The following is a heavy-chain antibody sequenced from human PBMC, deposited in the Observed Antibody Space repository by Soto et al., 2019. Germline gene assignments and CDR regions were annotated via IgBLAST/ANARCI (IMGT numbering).Heavy chain of an antibody. Sequence: GGSLRLSCAASGFAFSNAWMNWVGQAPGKGLEWVGRIKSQTDGGTTDYAAPVKGRFTISRDDSKNTIYLQMKSLRTEDTAVYYCTATGGSTRSWDLDYWGQGTLVTVSS. CDR1: GFAFSNAW. J-gene: IGHJ4*02. D-gene: IGHD2-2*01. CDR2: IKSQTDGGTT. V-gene: IGHV3-15*01. CDR3: TATGGSTRSWDLDY.